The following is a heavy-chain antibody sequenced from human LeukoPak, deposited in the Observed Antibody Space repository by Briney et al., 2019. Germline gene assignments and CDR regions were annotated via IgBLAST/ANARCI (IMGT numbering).Heavy chain of an antibody. CDR2: IFYSGST. Sequence: PSETLSLTCTVSGDSISSYYWSWIRQPPGKGLEWIGYIFYSGSTNYNPSLKSRVTMSVDTSKNQFSLRLSSVTAADTAVYYCARSHYCGGCYSNFDFWGQGTLVTVSS. CDR1: GDSISSYY. CDR3: ARSHYCGGCYSNFDF. D-gene: IGHD2-15*01. J-gene: IGHJ4*02. V-gene: IGHV4-59*01.